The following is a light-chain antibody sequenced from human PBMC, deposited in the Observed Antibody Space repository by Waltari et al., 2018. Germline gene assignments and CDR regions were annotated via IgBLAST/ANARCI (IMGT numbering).Light chain of an antibody. J-gene: IGKJ5*01. Sequence: DIVLTHSPLSLPVTPGAPASLSCRSSQSLLHSNGYNYLDWDLQKPGQSPQILIYLGSNRASGVPDRFSGSGSGTDFTLKISRVEAEDAGVYYCMEALQSVTFGQGTRLEIK. CDR1: QSLLHSNGYNY. V-gene: IGKV2-28*01. CDR2: LGS. CDR3: MEALQSVT.